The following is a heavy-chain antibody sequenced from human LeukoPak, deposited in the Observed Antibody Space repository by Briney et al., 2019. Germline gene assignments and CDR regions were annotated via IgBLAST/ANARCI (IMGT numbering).Heavy chain of an antibody. V-gene: IGHV4-31*03. CDR1: GGSISSGGYY. CDR3: AGSIAALPAWFDP. D-gene: IGHD6-6*01. J-gene: IGHJ5*02. CDR2: IYYSGST. Sequence: PSETLSLTCTVSGGSISSGGYYWSWLRQHPGKGLEWIGYIYYSGSTYYNPSLKSRVTISVDTSKNQFSLKLSSVTAADTAVYYCAGSIAALPAWFDPWGQGTLVTVSS.